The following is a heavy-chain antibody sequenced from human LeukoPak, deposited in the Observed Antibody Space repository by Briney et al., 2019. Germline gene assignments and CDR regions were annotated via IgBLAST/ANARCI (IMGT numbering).Heavy chain of an antibody. CDR3: ARDYGAAAGLIDY. V-gene: IGHV3-21*01. Sequence: GGSLRLSCAASGFTFSSYSMNWVRQAPGKGLEWVSSISSSSSYIYYADSVKGRFTISRDNAKNSLYLQMNSLRAEDTAVYYCARDYGAAAGLIDYWGQGTLVTVSS. CDR1: GFTFSSYS. D-gene: IGHD6-13*01. CDR2: ISSSSSYI. J-gene: IGHJ4*02.